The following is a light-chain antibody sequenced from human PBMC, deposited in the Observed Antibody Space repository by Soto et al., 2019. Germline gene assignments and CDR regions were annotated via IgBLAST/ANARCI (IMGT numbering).Light chain of an antibody. CDR2: ANA. Sequence: QSVLTQPPSVSGAPGQRVTISCTGSSSNIGAGYDVHWYQQVPGTAPKLLIYANANRPSGVPDRFSGSKSGTSAPLAITGLQAEDEADYYCQSYDRSLTGSVFGGGTKLTVL. CDR1: SSNIGAGYD. J-gene: IGLJ2*01. V-gene: IGLV1-40*01. CDR3: QSYDRSLTGSV.